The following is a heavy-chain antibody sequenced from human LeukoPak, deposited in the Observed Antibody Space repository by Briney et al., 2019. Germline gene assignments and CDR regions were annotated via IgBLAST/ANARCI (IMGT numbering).Heavy chain of an antibody. CDR1: GFTFSRYA. Sequence: PGGSLRLSCAASGFTFSRYAMSRVRPAPGKGLEWVSAITGSGGTTYYADSVKGRFTISRDNSKNTLFLQMNSLRAEETAVYYCAKDSGSSGWFFDYWGQGTLVTVSS. J-gene: IGHJ4*02. CDR2: ITGSGGTT. D-gene: IGHD6-19*01. CDR3: AKDSGSSGWFFDY. V-gene: IGHV3-23*01.